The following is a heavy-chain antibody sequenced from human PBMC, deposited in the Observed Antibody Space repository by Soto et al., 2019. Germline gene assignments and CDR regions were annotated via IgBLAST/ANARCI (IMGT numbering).Heavy chain of an antibody. D-gene: IGHD3-22*01. J-gene: IGHJ3*02. V-gene: IGHV4-39*01. CDR2: IYYSGST. CDR3: ARQIGDAFDI. Sequence: QLQLQESGPGLVDPSEALSLTCTVSGGSISSSSYYWGWIRQPPGKGLEWIGRIYYSGSTYYNPSLKSRVTISVDTSKNQFALKLSSVTAADTAVYYCARQIGDAFDIWGQGTMVTVSS. CDR1: GGSISSSSYY.